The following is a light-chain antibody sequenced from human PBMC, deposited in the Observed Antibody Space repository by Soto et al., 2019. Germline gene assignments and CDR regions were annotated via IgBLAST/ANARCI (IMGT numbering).Light chain of an antibody. J-gene: IGLJ2*01. V-gene: IGLV2-14*01. Sequence: QSALTQPASVSGSPGQSITISCSGTSSDIGGYNFVSWYQQHPGKAPKLIIYEVINRPSGVSNRFSGSKSGNTASLTISGLQAEDEAAYHCSSYTSSTTLVLFGGGTKLTVL. CDR3: SSYTSSTTLVL. CDR2: EVI. CDR1: SSDIGGYNF.